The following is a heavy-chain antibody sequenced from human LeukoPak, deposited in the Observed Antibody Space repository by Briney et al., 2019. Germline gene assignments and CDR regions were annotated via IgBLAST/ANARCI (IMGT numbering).Heavy chain of an antibody. V-gene: IGHV1-18*01. D-gene: IGHD2-15*01. CDR2: ISTYDHDT. Sequence: GASVKVSCKASGYTFTNYCIIWVRQAPGQGLEWMAWISTYDHDTNYAQKFRGRVTMTTDTSTSTAYMELRSLGSDDTAVYYCVRDYFCSGGTCDDCFDPWGQGTLVTVSS. CDR1: GYTFTNYC. J-gene: IGHJ5*02. CDR3: VRDYFCSGGTCDDCFDP.